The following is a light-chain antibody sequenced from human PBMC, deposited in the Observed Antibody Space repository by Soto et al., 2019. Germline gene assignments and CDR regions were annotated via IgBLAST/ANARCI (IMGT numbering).Light chain of an antibody. J-gene: IGLJ1*01. V-gene: IGLV2-14*01. Sequence: QSALTQPASVSGSPGQSITISCTGTSSDVGLYDYVSWYQQHPGKAPQLMIYAVSNRPSGVSNRFSASKSGNTASLFISGLQAQDEAHYYCSSYTSDSYYVLGYGTKVTVL. CDR2: AVS. CDR3: SSYTSDSYYV. CDR1: SSDVGLYDY.